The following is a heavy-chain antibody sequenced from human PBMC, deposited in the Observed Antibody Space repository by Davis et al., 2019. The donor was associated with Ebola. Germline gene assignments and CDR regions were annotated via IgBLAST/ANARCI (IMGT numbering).Heavy chain of an antibody. V-gene: IGHV4-34*01. CDR1: GGSFSGYY. CDR3: ARDLTLVYYYGMDV. CDR2: INHSGST. D-gene: IGHD3-10*01. J-gene: IGHJ6*02. Sequence: SETLSFTCAVYGGSFSGYYWSWIRQPPGKGLEWIGEINHSGSTNYNPSLKSRVTISVDTSKNQFSLKLSSVTAADTAVYYCARDLTLVYYYGMDVWGQGTTVTVSS.